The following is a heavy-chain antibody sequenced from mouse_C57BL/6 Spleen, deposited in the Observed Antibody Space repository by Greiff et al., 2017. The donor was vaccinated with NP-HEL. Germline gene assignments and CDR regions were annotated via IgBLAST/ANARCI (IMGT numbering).Heavy chain of an antibody. CDR3: ARKPFITTVVAYYYAMDY. CDR1: GYTFTDYY. J-gene: IGHJ4*01. V-gene: IGHV1-26*01. CDR2: INPNNGGT. D-gene: IGHD1-1*01. Sequence: EVQLQQSGPELVKPGASVKISCKASGYTFTDYYMNWVKQSHGKSLEWIGDINPNNGGTSYNQKFKGKATLTVDKSSSTAYMELRSLTSEDSAVYYCARKPFITTVVAYYYAMDYWGQGTSVTVSS.